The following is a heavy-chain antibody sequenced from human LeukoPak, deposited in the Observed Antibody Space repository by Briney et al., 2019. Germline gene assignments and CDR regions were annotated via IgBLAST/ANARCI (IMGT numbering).Heavy chain of an antibody. CDR3: VRDQRDPNLYYYGMHV. V-gene: IGHV6-1*01. CDR2: TYYRSKWYN. Sequence: SQTLSLTCAISGDSVSRAGTAWSWIRQSPSRGLEWLGRTYYRSKWYNDYAVSVKSRISINPDTSKNQFSLQLNSVTPEDTAVYYCVRDQRDPNLYYYGMHVWGQGTTVTVSS. CDR1: GDSVSRAGTA. J-gene: IGHJ6*02. D-gene: IGHD2-8*01.